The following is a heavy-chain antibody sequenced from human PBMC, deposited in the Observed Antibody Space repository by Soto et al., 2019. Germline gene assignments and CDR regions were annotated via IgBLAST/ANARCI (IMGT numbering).Heavy chain of an antibody. J-gene: IGHJ4*02. CDR3: ARVRVYSSRWYDY. Sequence: GASVKVSCKASGYTFTGYYMHWVRQAPGQGLEWMGWINPNSGGTNYAKKFQGRVTMNRETSISTAYMELSRLRSDDTAVYYCARVRVYSSRWYDYWGQGTLVTVSS. CDR1: GYTFTGYY. V-gene: IGHV1-2*02. D-gene: IGHD6-13*01. CDR2: INPNSGGT.